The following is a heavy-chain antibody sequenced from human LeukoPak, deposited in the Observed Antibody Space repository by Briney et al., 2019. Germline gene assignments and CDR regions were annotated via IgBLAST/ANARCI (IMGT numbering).Heavy chain of an antibody. J-gene: IGHJ6*02. D-gene: IGHD3-10*01. Sequence: SGSLRLSCAASGFTFSDYYMSWIRQAPGKGLEWVSHISSGSTIYYADSVKGRFTISRDNTKNSLYLQMNSLRAEDTAVYYCARDYYGSGTMDVWGQGTTVTVSS. V-gene: IGHV3-11*01. CDR1: GFTFSDYY. CDR3: ARDYYGSGTMDV. CDR2: ISSGSTI.